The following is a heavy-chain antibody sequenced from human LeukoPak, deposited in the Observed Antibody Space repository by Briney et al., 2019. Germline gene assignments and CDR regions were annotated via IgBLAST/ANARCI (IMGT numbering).Heavy chain of an antibody. D-gene: IGHD2-2*01. Sequence: GGSLRLSCAASGFTVSSNYMSWVRQAPGKGLGWVSVIYSGGSTYYADSEKGRFTISRDNSKNTLYLQMNSLRAEDTAVYYCARVKVVPAATFDYWGQGTLVTVSS. CDR3: ARVKVVPAATFDY. CDR2: IYSGGST. J-gene: IGHJ4*02. CDR1: GFTVSSNY. V-gene: IGHV3-53*01.